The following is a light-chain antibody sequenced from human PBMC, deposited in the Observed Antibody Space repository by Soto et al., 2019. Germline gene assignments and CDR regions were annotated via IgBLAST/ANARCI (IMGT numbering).Light chain of an antibody. CDR2: DVS. CDR1: SSDVGGYNY. V-gene: IGLV2-14*01. CDR3: SSYITSNTRQIV. J-gene: IGLJ1*01. Sequence: SVLTQPASVSGSPGRSITIFCTGTSSDVGGYNYVSWYQQHPGKAPKFMIYDVSNRPSGVSNRFSGSKSGDTASLTISGLQAEDEADYYCSSYITSNTRQIVFGPGTKVTVL.